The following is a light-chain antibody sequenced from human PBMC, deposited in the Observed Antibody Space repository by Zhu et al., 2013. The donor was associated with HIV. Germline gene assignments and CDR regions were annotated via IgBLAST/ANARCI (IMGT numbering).Light chain of an antibody. CDR3: CSYSGSAAYIL. Sequence: QSALTQPASVSGSPGQSITISCSGASSDIGGYDLVSWYQQHPGEAPTLLIYEVTQRPSGVSHRFSGSRSGNTASLTISGLQAEDEADYYCCSYSGSAAYILFGGGTRVTVV. CDR1: SSDIGGYDL. J-gene: IGLJ2*01. V-gene: IGLV2-23*02. CDR2: EVT.